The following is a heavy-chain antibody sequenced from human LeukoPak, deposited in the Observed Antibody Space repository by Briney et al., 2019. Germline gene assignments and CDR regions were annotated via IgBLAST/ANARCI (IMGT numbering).Heavy chain of an antibody. CDR3: ARGGSGDYYGSGYFDY. CDR2: MSSSGTTI. Sequence: PGGSLRLSCAASACTLSSYEMNWVRQAPGKGLEWVSYMSSSGTTIFYADSVKGRFTISRDNAKNSLYLQMNSLRAEDTAVYYCARGGSGDYYGSGYFDYWGQGTLVTVSS. D-gene: IGHD3-10*01. CDR1: ACTLSSYE. V-gene: IGHV3-48*03. J-gene: IGHJ4*02.